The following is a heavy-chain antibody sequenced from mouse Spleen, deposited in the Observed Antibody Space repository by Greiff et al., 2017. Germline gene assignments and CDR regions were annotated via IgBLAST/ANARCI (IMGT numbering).Heavy chain of an antibody. Sequence: VQLQQSGTVLARPGASVKMSCKTSGYTFTSYWMHWVKQRPGQGLEWIGAIYPGNSDTSYNQKFKGKAKLTAVTSASTAYMELSSLTNEDSAVYYCTRFYGSSYAMDYWGQGTSVTVSS. D-gene: IGHD2-2*01. J-gene: IGHJ4*01. CDR2: IYPGNSDT. V-gene: IGHV1-5*01. CDR3: TRFYGSSYAMDY. CDR1: GYTFTSYW.